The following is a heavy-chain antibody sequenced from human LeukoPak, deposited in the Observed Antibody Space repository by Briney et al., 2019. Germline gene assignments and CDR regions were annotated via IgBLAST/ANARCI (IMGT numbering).Heavy chain of an antibody. CDR1: GFTFSSYG. V-gene: IGHV3-30*18. CDR2: ISYDGSNK. CDR3: AKSANYYYGMDV. J-gene: IGHJ6*02. Sequence: GGSLRLSCAASGFTFSSYGMHWVRQAPGKGLEWVAVISYDGSNKYYADSVKGRFTISRDNSKNTLYLQMNSLRAEDTAVYYCAKSANYYYGMDVWGQGTTVTVSS.